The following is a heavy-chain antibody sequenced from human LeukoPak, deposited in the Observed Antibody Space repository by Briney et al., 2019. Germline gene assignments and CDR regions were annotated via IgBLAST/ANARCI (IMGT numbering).Heavy chain of an antibody. CDR3: ARPFSTSSSWMFDY. Sequence: GGSLGLSCAASGFTLSNSWIHWVRQAPGKGLVWVSRINSDGSTTTYADSVKGRFTISRDNAKNSLYLQVNSLRAEDTAVYYCARPFSTSSSWMFDYWGQGSLVTVSS. CDR2: INSDGSTT. CDR1: GFTLSNSW. V-gene: IGHV3-74*01. D-gene: IGHD6-13*01. J-gene: IGHJ4*02.